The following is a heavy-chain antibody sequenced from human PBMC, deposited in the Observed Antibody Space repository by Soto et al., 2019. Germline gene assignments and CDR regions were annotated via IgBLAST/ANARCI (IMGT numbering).Heavy chain of an antibody. J-gene: IGHJ4*02. CDR3: TRDQAYGSAV. CDR2: VNSDGSIT. V-gene: IGHV3-74*01. Sequence: EVQLVESGGGLDQPGGSLRLSCAASGFDFTNSWMHWVRQAPGKGLVWVSHVNSDGSITTYVDSVNGRFTISRDNAKNTVYLQMNSLRVEDTALYYCTRDQAYGSAVWGQGTLVTVSS. CDR1: GFDFTNSW. D-gene: IGHD2-21*01.